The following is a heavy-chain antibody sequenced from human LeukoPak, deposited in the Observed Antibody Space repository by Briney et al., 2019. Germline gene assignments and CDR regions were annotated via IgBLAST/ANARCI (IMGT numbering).Heavy chain of an antibody. D-gene: IGHD3-10*01. CDR1: GFTFNSYG. CDR2: IRFDGGNK. J-gene: IGHJ4*02. V-gene: IGHV3-30*02. CDR3: ARGSGRRVRGVAAAPFDY. Sequence: PGGSLRLSCAASGFTFNSYGMHWVRQAPGKGLEWVAFIRFDGGNKYYADFVKARFTISRDNSKNTLYLEMNSLRAEDTAVYYFARGSGRRVRGVAAAPFDYWGQGTLVTVSS.